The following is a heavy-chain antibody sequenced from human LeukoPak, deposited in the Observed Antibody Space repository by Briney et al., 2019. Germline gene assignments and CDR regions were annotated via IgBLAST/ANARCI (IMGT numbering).Heavy chain of an antibody. Sequence: GGSLRLSCAASGFTFSNYWMSWVRQPPGKGLEWVANIKEDGSDKYYVDSVKGRFTVSRDNAKNSLFLQMTSLRAEDTAVYYCARSLGYCSAGSCFPFDYWGQGTLVTVSS. CDR1: GFTFSNYW. CDR3: ARSLGYCSAGSCFPFDY. J-gene: IGHJ4*02. D-gene: IGHD2-15*01. V-gene: IGHV3-7*05. CDR2: IKEDGSDK.